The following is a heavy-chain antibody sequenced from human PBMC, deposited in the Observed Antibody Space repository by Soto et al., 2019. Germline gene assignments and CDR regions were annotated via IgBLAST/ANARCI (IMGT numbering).Heavy chain of an antibody. V-gene: IGHV2-5*02. J-gene: IGHJ4*02. D-gene: IGHD3-3*01. Sequence: QITLNESGPTQVKPRQTLTLTCTFAGFSLTTSGVGVGWIRQSPGKAPEWLALIYWDDDKRYSPSLKSRLTITKDNSKNQVVLTVADLDPADTATYYCAHRVLRTVFGLVTTTAIYFDFWGQGTPVAVSS. CDR2: IYWDDDK. CDR1: GFSLTTSGVG. CDR3: AHRVLRTVFGLVTTTAIYFDF.